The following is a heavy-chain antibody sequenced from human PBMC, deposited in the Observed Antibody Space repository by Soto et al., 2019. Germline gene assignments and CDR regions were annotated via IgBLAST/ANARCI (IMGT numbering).Heavy chain of an antibody. CDR1: GGSISSGDYH. J-gene: IGHJ5*02. Sequence: SETLSLTCTVSGGSISSGDYHWSWVRQPPGKRLEWIGYIYYRGNTYYNPSLESRITISVDTSKNQFTLKLSSVTAADTAVYYCARDYYSSSGSYFNHWGQGTLVTVSS. D-gene: IGHD3-10*01. CDR3: ARDYYSSSGSYFNH. V-gene: IGHV4-30-4*01. CDR2: IYYRGNT.